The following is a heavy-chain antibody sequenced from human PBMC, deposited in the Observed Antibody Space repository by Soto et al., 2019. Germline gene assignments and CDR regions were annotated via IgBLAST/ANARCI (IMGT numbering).Heavy chain of an antibody. J-gene: IGHJ5*02. V-gene: IGHV4-30-4*01. D-gene: IGHD6-25*01. CDR2: IHSSGNT. CDR3: DSLIAADGTFNWFDP. CDR1: SVSISSNNYY. Sequence: QVQLQESGPGLVKPSQTLSLTCTVSSVSISSNNYYWSWVRQPPGKGLEWIGYIHSSGNTYYNPSLKSRFAMSMDTSNNHFSQRLTSVTAADTAIYYCDSLIAADGTFNWFDPWGQGTLVTVSS.